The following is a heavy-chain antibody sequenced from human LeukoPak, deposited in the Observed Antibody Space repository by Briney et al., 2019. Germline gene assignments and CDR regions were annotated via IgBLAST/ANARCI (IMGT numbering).Heavy chain of an antibody. CDR2: INHSGST. J-gene: IGHJ4*02. CDR3: ARAPVLGFGGYNPYYFDY. CDR1: GGSFSGYY. D-gene: IGHD5-24*01. Sequence: SETLSLTCAVYGGSFSGYYWSWLRQPPGKGLEWIGEINHSGSTNYNPSLKSRVTISVDTSKNQFSLKLSSVTAADTAVYYCARAPVLGFGGYNPYYFDYWGQGTLVTVSS. V-gene: IGHV4-34*01.